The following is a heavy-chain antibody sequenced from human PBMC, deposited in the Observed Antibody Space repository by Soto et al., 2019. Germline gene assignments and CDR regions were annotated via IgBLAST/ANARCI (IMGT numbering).Heavy chain of an antibody. V-gene: IGHV3-23*01. D-gene: IGHD6-13*01. CDR1: GFTFSSYA. Sequence: GGSLRLSCAASGFTFSSYAMSWVRQTPGKGLEWVSAISNNGGSTYYADSVKGRFTISRDNSKNTLYLQMNSLRAEDTAVYYCAKFSYSSSWHFDYWGQGTLVTVSS. J-gene: IGHJ4*02. CDR3: AKFSYSSSWHFDY. CDR2: ISNNGGST.